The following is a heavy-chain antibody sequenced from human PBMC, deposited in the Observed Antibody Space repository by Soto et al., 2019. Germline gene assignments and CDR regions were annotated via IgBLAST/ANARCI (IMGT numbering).Heavy chain of an antibody. D-gene: IGHD6-13*01. CDR1: GYGFSAYG. CDR3: ARDPGAAGYNPMGV. J-gene: IGHJ6*02. CDR2: ISTYSGNT. V-gene: IGHV1-18*01. Sequence: ASAKGSWKASGYGFSAYGISWVRQASGQGLEWMGWISTYSGNTNYAHQLKGRVSMTTDTSTSTAYMVLRSLRFDDTAVYYCARDPGAAGYNPMGVGGQGTTVTASS.